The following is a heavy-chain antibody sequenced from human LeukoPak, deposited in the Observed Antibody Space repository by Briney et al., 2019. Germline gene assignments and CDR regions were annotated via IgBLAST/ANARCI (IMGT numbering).Heavy chain of an antibody. D-gene: IGHD3-22*01. Sequence: GGSLRLSCAASGFTFSIYAMSWVRQAPGKGLEWVSSITSRDGGTFYTDPVKGRFTVSRDNSKNMLYLQMNSLRAEDTAIYYCAKDRPNYYESNGDYYRRNGDSWGQGTLVTVSS. CDR1: GFTFSIYA. J-gene: IGHJ5*01. CDR3: AKDRPNYYESNGDYYRRNGDS. V-gene: IGHV3-23*01. CDR2: ITSRDGGT.